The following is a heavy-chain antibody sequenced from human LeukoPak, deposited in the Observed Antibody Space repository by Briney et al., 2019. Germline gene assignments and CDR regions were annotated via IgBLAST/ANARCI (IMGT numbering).Heavy chain of an antibody. CDR3: ARERDYEYSDY. CDR2: ITSSGSIM. J-gene: IGHJ4*02. D-gene: IGHD4-17*01. CDR1: GFTSCNYE. Sequence: SRGSPCPSRAASGFTSCNYEVNWVGQAPGKGLEWVSYITSSGSIMYYPDSVKGRFTISRDNAKNSLYLQMNSLRAEDTAVYYCARERDYEYSDYSRRPSMVTVSS. V-gene: IGHV3-48*03.